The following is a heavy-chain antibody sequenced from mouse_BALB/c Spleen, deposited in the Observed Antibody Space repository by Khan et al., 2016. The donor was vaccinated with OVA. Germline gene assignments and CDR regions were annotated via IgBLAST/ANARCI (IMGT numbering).Heavy chain of an antibody. CDR1: GYSITSDYA. J-gene: IGHJ2*01. D-gene: IGHD1-1*01. CDR3: ARDYGSSYYYFDY. CDR2: ISYSGST. Sequence: EVQLQESGPGLVKPSQSLSLTCTVTGYSITSDYAWNWIRQFPGNKLEWMGNISYSGSTSYNPSLKSRISITRDTSKNQFFLQLNSVTTEDTATYYCARDYGSSYYYFDYWGQGTTLTVSS. V-gene: IGHV3-2*02.